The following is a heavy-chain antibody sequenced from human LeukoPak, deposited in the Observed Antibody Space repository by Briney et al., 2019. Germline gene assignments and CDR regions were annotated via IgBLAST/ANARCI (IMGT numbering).Heavy chain of an antibody. V-gene: IGHV3-7*01. CDR1: AFIFSGHW. D-gene: IGHD2-21*01. CDR3: ARYCGGDCYGMDV. J-gene: IGHJ6*02. CDR2: IKQDGSEK. Sequence: RGSLRLSCEGSAFIFSGHWMSWVRQAPGKGLEWVANIKQDGSEKDYVDSVKGRFTISRDNAKNSLYLQMNNLRAEDTAVYYCARYCGGDCYGMDVWGQGTTVTVSS.